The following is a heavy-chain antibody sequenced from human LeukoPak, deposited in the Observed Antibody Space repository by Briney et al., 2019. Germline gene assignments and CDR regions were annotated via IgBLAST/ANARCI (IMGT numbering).Heavy chain of an antibody. CDR3: ARVATYFEAFDI. D-gene: IGHD3-10*01. V-gene: IGHV3-23*01. CDR1: GFPLSSYA. Sequence: PGGSLRLSCAASGFPLSSYAMSWVRQAPGKGLEWVSAISGSGGSTYYADSVKGRFTISRDNAKNSLYLQMNSLRAEDTALYYCARVATYFEAFDIWGQGTMVTVSS. J-gene: IGHJ3*02. CDR2: ISGSGGST.